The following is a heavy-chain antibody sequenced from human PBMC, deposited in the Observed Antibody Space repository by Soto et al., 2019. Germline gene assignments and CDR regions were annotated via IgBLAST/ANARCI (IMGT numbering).Heavy chain of an antibody. Sequence: GGSLRLSCAPPGFTFSRYAMSWVRQAPGKGLEWVSSISDSAASTFYADSVRGRFTISRDNSKNTIYLKMNSLRPEDAAMYYCVKDLYRSSTMPCLDHWGQGALVTVSS. V-gene: IGHV3-23*01. D-gene: IGHD1-1*01. CDR1: GFTFSRYA. J-gene: IGHJ4*02. CDR2: ISDSAAST. CDR3: VKDLYRSSTMPCLDH.